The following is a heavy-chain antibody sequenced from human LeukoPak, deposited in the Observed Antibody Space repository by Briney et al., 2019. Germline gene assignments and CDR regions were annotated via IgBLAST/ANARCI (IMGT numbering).Heavy chain of an antibody. J-gene: IGHJ6*02. Sequence: GGSLRLSCLASGFSFNSYTMNWVREAPGKGLEWVSTISPGGSGYAWSAESVKGRFTISRDNPEYSLYLQMDSLRADDTAVYYCVRDVSRRIGMDVWGQGTTVTVSS. D-gene: IGHD2/OR15-2a*01. CDR1: GFSFNSYT. V-gene: IGHV3-21*06. CDR2: ISPGGSGYA. CDR3: VRDVSRRIGMDV.